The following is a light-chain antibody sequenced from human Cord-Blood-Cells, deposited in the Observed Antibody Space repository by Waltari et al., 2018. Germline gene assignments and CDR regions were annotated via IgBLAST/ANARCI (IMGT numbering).Light chain of an antibody. CDR1: SSDVGGYNY. CDR3: SSYTSSSTPVV. Sequence: QSALPQPASVSGSPGQSITISCTGTSSDVGGYNYVSWYQQHPGKAPKLMIYDVSKRPSGVSNRFSGSKSGNTASLTISGLQAEDEADYYCSSYTSSSTPVVFGGGTKLTVL. CDR2: DVS. J-gene: IGLJ2*01. V-gene: IGLV2-14*01.